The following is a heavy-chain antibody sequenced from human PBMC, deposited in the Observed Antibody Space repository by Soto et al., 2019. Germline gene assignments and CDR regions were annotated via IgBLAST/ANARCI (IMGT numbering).Heavy chain of an antibody. CDR3: ARDPSEGRVGNWFES. J-gene: IGHJ5*01. CDR2: ISSSTSYG. V-gene: IGHV3-21*06. Sequence: EVQLVESGGGLVKPGGSLRLSCAASGFTFSRYGMNWLRQAPGKGLEWVASISSSTSYGYYADSVKGRFRTSRDNAKNILYLEMYALRTEDTAVYYCARDPSEGRVGNWFESWGQGTLVTVSS. D-gene: IGHD2-2*01. CDR1: GFTFSRYG.